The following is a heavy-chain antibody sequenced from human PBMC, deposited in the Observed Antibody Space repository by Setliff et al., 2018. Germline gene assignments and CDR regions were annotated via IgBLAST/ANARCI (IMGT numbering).Heavy chain of an antibody. Sequence: SETLSLTCTVSGYSISSGYIWGWIRQPPGKGLEWVGNIGHTGSINYNPSLKSRLTISRDTSKNQVSLQLNSVTATDTAVYYCARDLGHGGDSDYWGQGSLVTVSS. V-gene: IGHV4-38-2*02. CDR3: ARDLGHGGDSDY. CDR2: IGHTGSI. J-gene: IGHJ4*02. D-gene: IGHD2-21*02. CDR1: GYSISSGYI.